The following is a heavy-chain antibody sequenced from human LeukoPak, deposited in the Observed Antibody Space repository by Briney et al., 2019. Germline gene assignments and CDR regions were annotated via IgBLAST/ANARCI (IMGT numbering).Heavy chain of an antibody. V-gene: IGHV1-8*01. CDR3: ARGARRVVRRVISYYFDY. CDR1: GYTFTSYD. CDR2: MNPNSGNT. D-gene: IGHD3-10*01. Sequence: ASVKVSCKASGYTFTSYDINWVRQATGQGLEWMGWMNPNSGNTGYAQKFQGRVTMTRNTSISTAYMELSSLRSEDTAVYYCARGARRVVRRVISYYFDYWGQGTLVTVSS. J-gene: IGHJ4*02.